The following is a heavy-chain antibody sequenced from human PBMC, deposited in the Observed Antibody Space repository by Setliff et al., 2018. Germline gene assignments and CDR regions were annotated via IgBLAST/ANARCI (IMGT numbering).Heavy chain of an antibody. CDR1: GFTFSSHT. CDR2: ISNDGGSI. J-gene: IGHJ4*02. V-gene: IGHV3-23*03. D-gene: IGHD3-3*01. CDR3: AGQGPIFGSGLIPGFDQ. Sequence: GGSLRLSCAASGFTFSSHTMNWVRQGPGKGLEWVSIISNDGGSIYYADSVKGRFTTSRDNSKNTLSLQMSSLRTEDTAIYFCAGQGPIFGSGLIPGFDQWGQGTMVTVSS.